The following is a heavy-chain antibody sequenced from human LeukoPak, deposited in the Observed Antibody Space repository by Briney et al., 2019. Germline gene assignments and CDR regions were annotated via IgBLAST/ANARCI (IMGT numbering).Heavy chain of an antibody. CDR2: IYYSGNT. CDR3: ARDVVAGEYNWFDP. V-gene: IGHV4-59*12. J-gene: IGHJ5*02. D-gene: IGHD2-2*01. CDR1: GGSISSYY. Sequence: SETLSLTCTVSGGSISSYYWSWIRQPPGKGLEWIGYIYYSGNTNYNPSLKSRVSISVDKSKNQFSLKLSSVTAADTAVYYCARDVVAGEYNWFDPWGQRTLVTVSS.